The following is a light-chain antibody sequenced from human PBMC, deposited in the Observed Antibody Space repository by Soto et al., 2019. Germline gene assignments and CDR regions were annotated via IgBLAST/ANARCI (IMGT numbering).Light chain of an antibody. Sequence: DIQLTQSPSTLSASVGDRVTLTCRASQSIMTWLAWYQQKPGKAPKLLIYKASSLQSGVPSRFRGSGSETEFTLTISSLQPDDSATYYCQQYNSYTRTFGQGTKVDIK. CDR3: QQYNSYTRT. V-gene: IGKV1-5*03. CDR2: KAS. CDR1: QSIMTW. J-gene: IGKJ1*01.